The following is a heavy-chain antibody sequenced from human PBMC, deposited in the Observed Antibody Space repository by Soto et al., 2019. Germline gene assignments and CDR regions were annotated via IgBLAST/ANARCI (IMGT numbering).Heavy chain of an antibody. D-gene: IGHD6-19*01. V-gene: IGHV3-33*01. J-gene: IGHJ4*02. CDR1: GFTFSSYG. Sequence: QVQLVESGGGVVQPGRSLRLSCAASGFTFSSYGMHWVRQAPGKGLEWVAVIWYDGSNKYYADSVKGRFTISRDNSKNTLYLQMNSLRAEDTAVYYCARGGGSSGWYCLDYWGQGTLVTVSS. CDR2: IWYDGSNK. CDR3: ARGGGSSGWYCLDY.